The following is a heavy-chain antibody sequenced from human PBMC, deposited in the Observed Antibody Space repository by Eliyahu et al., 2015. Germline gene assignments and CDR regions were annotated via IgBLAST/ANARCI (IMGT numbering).Heavy chain of an antibody. Sequence: QVQLVESGGGLVKPGGSLRLSCAAXGFTFSDYYMSWIRQAPGKGLEWVSYISSSSSYTNYADSVKGRFTISRDNAKNSLYLQMNSLRAEDTAVYYCARGPLYDYVWGADYWGQGTLVTVSS. J-gene: IGHJ4*02. V-gene: IGHV3-11*06. CDR2: ISSSSSYT. D-gene: IGHD3-16*01. CDR1: GFTFSDYY. CDR3: ARGPLYDYVWGADY.